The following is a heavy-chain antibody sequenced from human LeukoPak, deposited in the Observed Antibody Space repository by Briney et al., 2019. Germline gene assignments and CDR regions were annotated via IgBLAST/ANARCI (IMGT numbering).Heavy chain of an antibody. V-gene: IGHV4-61*01. Sequence: SETLSLTCTVSGYSISSGYYWGWIRQPPGKGPEWIGYIYYSGSTNYNPSLKSRVTISVDTSKNQFSLRLSSVTAADTAVYYCARVTGYMIEDYFDYWGQGTLVTVSS. CDR1: GYSISSGYY. CDR3: ARVTGYMIEDYFDY. J-gene: IGHJ4*02. D-gene: IGHD3-22*01. CDR2: IYYSGST.